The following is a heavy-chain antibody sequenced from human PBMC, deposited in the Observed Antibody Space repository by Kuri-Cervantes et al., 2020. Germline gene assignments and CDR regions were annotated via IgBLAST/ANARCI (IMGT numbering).Heavy chain of an antibody. J-gene: IGHJ4*02. V-gene: IGHV3-21*01. CDR2: ISSSSSYI. CDR1: GLTFSSYS. D-gene: IGHD5-24*01. CDR3: ARGGLGRDGYNFLY. Sequence: GESLKISCAASGLTFSSYSMNWVRQAPGKGLEWVSSISSSSSYIYYADSVKGRFTISRDNAKNSLYLQMNSLRAEDTAVYYCARGGLGRDGYNFLYWGQGTLVTVSS.